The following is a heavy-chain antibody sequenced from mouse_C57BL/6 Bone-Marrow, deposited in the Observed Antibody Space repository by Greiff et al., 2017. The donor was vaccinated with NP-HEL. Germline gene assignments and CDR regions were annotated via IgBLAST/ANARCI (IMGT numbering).Heavy chain of an antibody. V-gene: IGHV3-5*01. Sequence: EVQVVESGPGLVKPSQTVFLTCTVTGISITTGNYRWSWIRQFPGNKLEWIGYIYYSGTITYNPSLTSRTTITRDTPKNQFFLEMNSLTAEDTATYYCARDVHYYGSDWYFDVWGTGTTVTVSS. CDR1: GISITTGNYR. D-gene: IGHD1-1*01. CDR2: IYYSGTI. J-gene: IGHJ1*03. CDR3: ARDVHYYGSDWYFDV.